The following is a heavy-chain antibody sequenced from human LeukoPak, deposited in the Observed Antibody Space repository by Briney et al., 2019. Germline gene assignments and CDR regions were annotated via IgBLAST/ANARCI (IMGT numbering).Heavy chain of an antibody. CDR3: ATPNDAFNI. V-gene: IGHV4-4*02. Sequence: PSETLSLTCAVSGASISSGYWWSWVRQPPGKGLEWIGEINYRRGTNYNPSLRSRVTISVDTSKNQFSLKMASVTAADTAVYYCATPNDAFNIGGQGTMVTVSS. CDR1: GASISSGYW. CDR2: INYRRGT. J-gene: IGHJ3*02.